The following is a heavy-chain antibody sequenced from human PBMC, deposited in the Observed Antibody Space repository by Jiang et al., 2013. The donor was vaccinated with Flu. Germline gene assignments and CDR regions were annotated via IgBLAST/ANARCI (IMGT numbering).Heavy chain of an antibody. V-gene: IGHV3-30-3*01. Sequence: QLVESGGGVVQPGRSLRLSCAASGFTFSSYAMHWVRQAPGKGLEWVAVISYDGSNKYYADSVKGRFTISRDNSKNTLYLQMNSLRAEDTAVYYCARDSGMYAFDIWGQGTMVTVSS. CDR2: ISYDGSNK. CDR3: ARDSGMYAFDI. CDR1: GFTFSSYA. J-gene: IGHJ3*02. D-gene: IGHD1-1*01.